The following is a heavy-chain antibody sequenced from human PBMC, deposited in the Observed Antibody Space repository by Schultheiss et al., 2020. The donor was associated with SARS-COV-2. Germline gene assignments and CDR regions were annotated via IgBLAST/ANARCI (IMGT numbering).Heavy chain of an antibody. D-gene: IGHD3-10*01. CDR2: MNAYNGGT. Sequence: ASVKVSCKASGYTFANFGISWVRQAPGQGLEWLGWMNAYNGGTNYAQRIQGRVTMTTDTSSCTAYLALRSLRPDDTAVYYCARDSGRQLGVWGQGTKVTVSS. CDR3: ARDSGRQLGV. CDR1: GYTFANFG. J-gene: IGHJ6*02. V-gene: IGHV1-18*04.